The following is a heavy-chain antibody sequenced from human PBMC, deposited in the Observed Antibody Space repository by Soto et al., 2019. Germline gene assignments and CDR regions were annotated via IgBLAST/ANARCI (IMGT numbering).Heavy chain of an antibody. CDR3: ARGIPIVATIIDY. CDR1: GFTFSSYW. J-gene: IGHJ4*02. CDR2: INSDGSST. D-gene: IGHD5-12*01. Sequence: GGSLRLSCAASGFTFSSYWTHWVRQAPGKGLVWVSRINSDGSSTSYADSVKGRFTISRDNAKNTLYLQMNSLRAEDTAVYYCARGIPIVATIIDYWGQGTLVTVSS. V-gene: IGHV3-74*01.